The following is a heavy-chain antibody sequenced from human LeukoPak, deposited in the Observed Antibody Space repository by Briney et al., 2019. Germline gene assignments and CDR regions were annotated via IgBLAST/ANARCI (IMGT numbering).Heavy chain of an antibody. CDR2: IYSGGST. CDR3: ARGRNYYDSSGYYYLYY. J-gene: IGHJ4*02. V-gene: IGHV3-53*01. D-gene: IGHD3-22*01. CDR1: GFTFSSYS. Sequence: GGSLRLSCAASGFTFSSYSMNWVRQAPGKGLEWVSVIYSGGSTYYADSVKGRFTISRDNSKNTLYLQMNGLRAEDTAVYYCARGRNYYDSSGYYYLYYWGQGTLVTVSS.